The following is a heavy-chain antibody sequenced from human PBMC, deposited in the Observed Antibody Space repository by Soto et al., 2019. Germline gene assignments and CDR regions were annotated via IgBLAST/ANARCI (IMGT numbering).Heavy chain of an antibody. D-gene: IGHD4-4*01. CDR2: INSDGSRT. J-gene: IGHJ4*02. V-gene: IGHV3-74*01. Sequence: GVSLRLSCAASGFTFTDYWTHWVRQAPGKGLVWVSRINSDGSRTSYADSVTGRFTISRDNAKNTLYLQMNSLRVEDTALYYCARETYRGFYFDYWGQGTLVTSPQ. CDR1: GFTFTDYW. CDR3: ARETYRGFYFDY.